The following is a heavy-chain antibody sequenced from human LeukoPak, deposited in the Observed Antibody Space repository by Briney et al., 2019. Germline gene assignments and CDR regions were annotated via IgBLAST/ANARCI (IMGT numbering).Heavy chain of an antibody. CDR1: GFTFSSYS. CDR3: AKDLSSTVVTPVAFDF. V-gene: IGHV3-21*01. Sequence: GGSLRLSCAASGFTFSSYSMNWVRQAPGKGLEWVSSISSSSSYIYYADSVKGRFTISRDNSKNTMYLQMNSLRAEDTAVYYCAKDLSSTVVTPVAFDFWGQGTMVTVSS. J-gene: IGHJ3*01. D-gene: IGHD4-23*01. CDR2: ISSSSSYI.